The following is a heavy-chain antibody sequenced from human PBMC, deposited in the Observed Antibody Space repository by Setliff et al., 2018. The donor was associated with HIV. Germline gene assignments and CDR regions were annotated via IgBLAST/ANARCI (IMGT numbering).Heavy chain of an antibody. V-gene: IGHV4-34*01. Sequence: SETLSLTCAVYGGSFSGYFWTWIRQPPQKRLEWIGEINHGGDTNYNPSLKSRVTIYYADLLKGRFTISRDNPKNSLYLQMNSLRAEDTAVYYCARSVLQFLEWLPGYFDYWGQGTLVTVSS. CDR2: INHGGDT. J-gene: IGHJ4*02. CDR1: GGSFSGYF. CDR3: SLRAEDTAVYYCARSVLQFLEWLPGYFDY. D-gene: IGHD3-10*01.